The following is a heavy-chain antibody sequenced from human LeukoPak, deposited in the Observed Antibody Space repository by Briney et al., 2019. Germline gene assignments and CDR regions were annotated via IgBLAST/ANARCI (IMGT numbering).Heavy chain of an antibody. CDR2: MNPNSGIT. Sequence: ASVKVSCKASGYTFTSYDINWVRQATGQGLEWMGWMNPNSGITGYAQKFQGGVTMTRNTSISTAYMELSSLRSEDTAVYYCAREYGFVVGYYDSSGYSLDYWGQGTLVTVSS. J-gene: IGHJ4*02. V-gene: IGHV1-8*01. D-gene: IGHD3-22*01. CDR1: GYTFTSYD. CDR3: AREYGFVVGYYDSSGYSLDY.